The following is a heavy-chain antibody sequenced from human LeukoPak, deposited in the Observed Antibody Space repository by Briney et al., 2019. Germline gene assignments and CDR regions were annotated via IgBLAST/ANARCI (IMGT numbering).Heavy chain of an antibody. V-gene: IGHV1-2*02. Sequence: ASVKVSCKAFGYTFTGNYMHWVRQAPGQGLEWMGWINPNSGGTNYAQKFQGRVTMTRDTSISTAYMELSRLRSDDTAVYYCARDRRNYYGWNDYWGQGTLVTVSS. CDR2: INPNSGGT. CDR1: GYTFTGNY. CDR3: ARDRRNYYGWNDY. D-gene: IGHD3-10*01. J-gene: IGHJ4*02.